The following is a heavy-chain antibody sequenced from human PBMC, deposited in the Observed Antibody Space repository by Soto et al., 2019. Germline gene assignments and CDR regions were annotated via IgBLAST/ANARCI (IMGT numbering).Heavy chain of an antibody. V-gene: IGHV4-30-2*06. Sequence: SETLSLTCSVSGASIYNGGYFWSWIRQSPGKGLEWIGHIYHSGSPYYNPSLKSRVTISVDRSKNQFSLKLSSVTAADTAVYYCAREGVSSSWYNYYGMDVWGQGTTVTVSS. CDR1: GASIYNGGYF. J-gene: IGHJ6*02. CDR2: IYHSGSP. CDR3: AREGVSSSWYNYYGMDV. D-gene: IGHD6-13*01.